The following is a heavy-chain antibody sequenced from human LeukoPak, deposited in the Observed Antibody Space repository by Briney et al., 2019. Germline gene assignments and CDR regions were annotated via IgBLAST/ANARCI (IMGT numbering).Heavy chain of an antibody. V-gene: IGHV3-30*02. J-gene: IGHJ6*03. Sequence: PGGSLRLSCAASGFTFSSYGMHWVRQAPGKGLEWVAFIRYDGSNKYYADSVKGRFTISRDNSKNTLYLQMNSLRAEDTAVYYCAKPPGALYYYYMDVWGKGTTVTVSS. CDR1: GFTFSSYG. CDR3: AKPPGALYYYYMDV. CDR2: IRYDGSNK.